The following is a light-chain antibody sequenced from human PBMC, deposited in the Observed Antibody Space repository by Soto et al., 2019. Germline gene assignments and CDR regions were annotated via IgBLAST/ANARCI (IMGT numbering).Light chain of an antibody. J-gene: IGKJ3*01. Sequence: AIRMTQSPSSLSASTGDRVTITCRASQGISSYLAWYQQKPGKAPKLLIYAASTLKSGVPSRFSGSGSGTDFTLTISCLQSEDFATYYCQQYYSYPPVTFGPGTKVDIK. CDR3: QQYYSYPPVT. V-gene: IGKV1-8*01. CDR1: QGISSY. CDR2: AAS.